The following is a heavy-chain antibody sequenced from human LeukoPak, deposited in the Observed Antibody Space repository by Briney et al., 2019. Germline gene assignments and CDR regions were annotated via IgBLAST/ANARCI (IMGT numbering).Heavy chain of an antibody. V-gene: IGHV1-18*01. J-gene: IGHJ4*02. CDR1: GYTFTSYG. D-gene: IGHD2-21*01. CDR3: ARRGAQAYCGGDCYLVY. Sequence: GASVKVSCKASGYTFTSYGISWVRQAPGQGLEWMGWISAYNGNTNYAQKLQGRVTMTTDTSTSTAYMELRSLRSDDTAVYYCARRGAQAYCGGDCYLVYWGQGTLVTVSS. CDR2: ISAYNGNT.